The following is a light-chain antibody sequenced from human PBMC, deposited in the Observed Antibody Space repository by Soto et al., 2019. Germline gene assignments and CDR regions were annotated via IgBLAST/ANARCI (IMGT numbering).Light chain of an antibody. V-gene: IGLV3-21*02. Sequence: SYELTQPPSGSVAPGQTATITCGGSNIRTKSVHWCRQRPGQAPVLVVYDDRDRPSGIPERFSGSNSGNTATLTISKVEPGDEADYYCQVWDSSGDHPVFGGGTKLTVL. CDR2: DDR. CDR3: QVWDSSGDHPV. J-gene: IGLJ2*01. CDR1: NIRTKS.